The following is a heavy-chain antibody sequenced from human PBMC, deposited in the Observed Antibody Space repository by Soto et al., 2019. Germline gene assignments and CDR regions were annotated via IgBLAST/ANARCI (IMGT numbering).Heavy chain of an antibody. V-gene: IGHV4-4*07. D-gene: IGHD5-18*01. J-gene: IGHJ2*01. Sequence: QVQLQESGPRLVTPSETLTLTCSVSGGSITNHYWGWIRQPPGKGLEFIGHIYPSGRAHYNPSLQDRVTMLVDTSKNQFSLKVNSVTAADTAIYYCARDYDVNTAVDYWYFDLWGRGTLVTVSS. CDR3: ARDYDVNTAVDYWYFDL. CDR1: GGSITNHY. CDR2: IYPSGRA.